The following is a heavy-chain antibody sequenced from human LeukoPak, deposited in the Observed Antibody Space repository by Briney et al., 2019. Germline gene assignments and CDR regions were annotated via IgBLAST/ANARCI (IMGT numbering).Heavy chain of an antibody. D-gene: IGHD5-24*01. V-gene: IGHV4-61*08. CDR1: GGSISSGGYY. CDR2: IYYSGGT. CDR3: ARHVTISGPYDASDI. Sequence: SQTLSLTCTVSGGSISSGGYYRSWIRQPPGKGLEWIGYIYYSGGTDYNPSLKSRVTISVDTSKNQFSLKLRSVTAADTAVYYCARHVTISGPYDASDIWGQGTMVTVSP. J-gene: IGHJ3*02.